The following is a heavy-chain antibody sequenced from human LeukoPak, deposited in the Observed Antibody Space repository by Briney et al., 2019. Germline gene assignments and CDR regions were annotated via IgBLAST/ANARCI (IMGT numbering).Heavy chain of an antibody. V-gene: IGHV3-74*01. J-gene: IGHJ5*02. Sequence: GGSLRLSCAASGFTFSSYWMHWVRQAPGKGLVWVSRINSDGSSTSYGDSVKGRFTISRDNAKNTLYLQMNSLRAEDTAVYYCAKEGYYGSGRYFNWFDPWGQGNLVTVSS. CDR3: AKEGYYGSGRYFNWFDP. D-gene: IGHD3-10*01. CDR1: GFTFSSYW. CDR2: INSDGSST.